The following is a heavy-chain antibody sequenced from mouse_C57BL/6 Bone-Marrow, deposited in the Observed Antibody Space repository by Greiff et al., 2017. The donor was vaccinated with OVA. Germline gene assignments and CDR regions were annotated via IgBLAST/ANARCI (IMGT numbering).Heavy chain of an antibody. CDR2: IHPNSGST. CDR3: ARCHGSREAAYYAMDY. Sequence: QVQLQQPGAELVKPGASVKLSCKASGYTFTSYWMHWVKQRPGQGLEWIGMIHPNSGSTNYNEKFKSKATLTVDKSSSTAYMQLSSLTSEDSAVYYCARCHGSREAAYYAMDYWGQGTSVTVSS. J-gene: IGHJ4*01. CDR1: GYTFTSYW. V-gene: IGHV1-64*01. D-gene: IGHD1-1*01.